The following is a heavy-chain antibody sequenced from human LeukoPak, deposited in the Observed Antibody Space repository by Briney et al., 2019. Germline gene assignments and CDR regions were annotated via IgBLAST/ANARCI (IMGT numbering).Heavy chain of an antibody. Sequence: SETLSLTCTVSGGSISSYYWSWIRQPPGKGLEWIGYIYYSGSTNYNPSLKSRVTISVDTSKNQFSLKLSSVTAADTAVYYCAGGLYYYDSSGYNYYFDYWGQGTLVTVSS. J-gene: IGHJ4*02. D-gene: IGHD3-22*01. V-gene: IGHV4-59*01. CDR2: IYYSGST. CDR3: AGGLYYYDSSGYNYYFDY. CDR1: GGSISSYY.